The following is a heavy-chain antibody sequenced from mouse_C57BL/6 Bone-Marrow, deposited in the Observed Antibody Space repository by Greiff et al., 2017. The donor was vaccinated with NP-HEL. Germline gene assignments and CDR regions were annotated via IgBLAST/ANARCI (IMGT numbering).Heavy chain of an antibody. D-gene: IGHD1-1*01. CDR2: IHPSDSDT. J-gene: IGHJ2*01. V-gene: IGHV1-74*01. Sequence: QVHVKQPGAELVKPGASVKVSCKASGYTFTSYWMHWVKQRPGQGLEWIGRIHPSDSDTNYNQKFKGKATLTVDKSSSTAYMQLSSLTSEDSAVYYCAIRSTVVATEIDYWGQGTTLTVSS. CDR1: GYTFTSYW. CDR3: AIRSTVVATEIDY.